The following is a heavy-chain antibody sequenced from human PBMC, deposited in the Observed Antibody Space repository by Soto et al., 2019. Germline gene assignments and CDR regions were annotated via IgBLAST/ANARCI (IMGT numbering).Heavy chain of an antibody. J-gene: IGHJ4*02. V-gene: IGHV4-34*01. Sequence: QVQLQQWGAGLLKPSETLSLSCAVYGGSFSGYYWSWIRQPPGKGLEWIGEINHSGSTNYNPSLKRRITISVDTSKNLVSLQLGPVTGGDPALYYGAKVGWRSPPGYWGQGTLVTVSS. CDR3: AKVGWRSPPGY. D-gene: IGHD2-15*01. CDR2: INHSGST. CDR1: GGSFSGYY.